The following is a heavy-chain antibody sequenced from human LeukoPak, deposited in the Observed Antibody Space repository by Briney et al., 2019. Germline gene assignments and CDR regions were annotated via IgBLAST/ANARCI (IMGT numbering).Heavy chain of an antibody. CDR3: ARDYCSSTSCLFVY. CDR2: INPNSGDT. Sequence: PTASVKVSCKASGYTFTGYHMHWVRQAPGQGLGWMGRINPNSGDTNYAQKFQGRVTMTRDTSITTAYMELSRLRSDDTAMYYCARDYCSSTSCLFVYWGQGTLVTVSS. J-gene: IGHJ4*02. V-gene: IGHV1-2*06. CDR1: GYTFTGYH. D-gene: IGHD2-2*01.